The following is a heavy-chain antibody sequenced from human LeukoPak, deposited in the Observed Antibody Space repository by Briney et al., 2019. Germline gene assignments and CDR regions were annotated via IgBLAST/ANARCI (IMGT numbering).Heavy chain of an antibody. Sequence: GGSLRLSCAASRFTFSSYGMHWVRQAPGKGLEWVAFIRYDGSNKYYADSVKGRFTISRDNSKNTLYLQMNSLRAEDTAVYYCAKGGGYLLEPLYYFDYWGQGTLVTVSS. D-gene: IGHD3-22*01. CDR3: AKGGGYLLEPLYYFDY. J-gene: IGHJ4*02. CDR2: IRYDGSNK. CDR1: RFTFSSYG. V-gene: IGHV3-30*02.